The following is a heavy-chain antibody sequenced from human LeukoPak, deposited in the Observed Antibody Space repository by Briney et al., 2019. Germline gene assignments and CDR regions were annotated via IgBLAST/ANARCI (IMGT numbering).Heavy chain of an antibody. D-gene: IGHD1-26*01. CDR2: MYRVGNT. Sequence: AGSLTLSCAASGFTVSNNYMTWVRQAPGKGLEWVSVMYRVGNTYYADFVKGRFTISRDNFKNTLHLQMNSLRVEDTALYYCARGLTVGATGVWAFDIWGQGTMVTVSS. CDR1: GFTVSNNY. J-gene: IGHJ3*02. V-gene: IGHV3-66*01. CDR3: ARGLTVGATGVWAFDI.